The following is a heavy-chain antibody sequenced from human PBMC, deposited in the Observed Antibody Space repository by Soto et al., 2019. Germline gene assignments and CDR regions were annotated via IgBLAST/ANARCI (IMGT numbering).Heavy chain of an antibody. CDR2: ISYDGSNK. D-gene: IGHD6-13*01. V-gene: IGHV3-30*18. J-gene: IGHJ4*01. CDR1: GFTFSSYG. Sequence: GGSLRLSCAASGFTFSSYGMPWVRQAPGKGLEGVAVISYDGSNKYYADSVKGRFTISRDNSKNTLYLQMNSLRAEDTAVFYCAKHAAAAAPDYWGQGTLVIVSS. CDR3: AKHAAAAAPDY.